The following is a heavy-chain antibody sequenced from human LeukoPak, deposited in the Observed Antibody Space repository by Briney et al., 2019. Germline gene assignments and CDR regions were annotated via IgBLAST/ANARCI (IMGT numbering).Heavy chain of an antibody. Sequence: GGSLRLSCAASGFTFSSYGMHWVRQAPGKGLEWVAVIWYDGSNKYYADSVKGRFTISRDKARNSLYLQMNSLRVEDTAVYYCARDHRYAFDNWGHGTLVTVSS. V-gene: IGHV3-33*01. J-gene: IGHJ4*01. CDR3: ARDHRYAFDN. CDR2: IWYDGSNK. CDR1: GFTFSSYG. D-gene: IGHD5-12*01.